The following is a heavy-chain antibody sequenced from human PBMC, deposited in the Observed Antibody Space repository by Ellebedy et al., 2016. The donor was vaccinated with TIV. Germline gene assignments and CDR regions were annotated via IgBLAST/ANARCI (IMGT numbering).Heavy chain of an antibody. Sequence: GGSLRLSCAASGFNISTYWMHWVRRAPGKGLEWVAVISDDGSKKYYADSVKGRFTISRDNSKNTLYLQMNSLRAEDTAVYYCARDDYGESGGMDVWGQGTTVTVSS. CDR1: GFNISTYW. CDR3: ARDDYGESGGMDV. CDR2: ISDDGSKK. J-gene: IGHJ6*02. D-gene: IGHD4-17*01. V-gene: IGHV3-30*03.